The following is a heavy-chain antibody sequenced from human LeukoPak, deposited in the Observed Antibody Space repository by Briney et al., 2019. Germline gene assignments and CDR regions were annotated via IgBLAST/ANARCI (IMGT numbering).Heavy chain of an antibody. CDR2: ISAYNGNT. CDR3: ARDGGGIAVAITEDAFDI. Sequence: ASVKVSCKASGYTFTSYGISWVRQAPGQGLEWMGWISAYNGNTNYAQKLQGRVTMTTDTSTSTAFMELRSLRSEDTAVYYCARDGGGIAVAITEDAFDIWGQGTMVTVSS. V-gene: IGHV1-18*01. J-gene: IGHJ3*02. CDR1: GYTFTSYG. D-gene: IGHD6-19*01.